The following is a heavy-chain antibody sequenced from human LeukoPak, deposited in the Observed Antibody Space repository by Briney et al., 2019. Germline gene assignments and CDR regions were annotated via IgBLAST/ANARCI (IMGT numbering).Heavy chain of an antibody. CDR2: INPNSGGT. J-gene: IGHJ4*02. CDR3: ARVPNSGYDPFDY. D-gene: IGHD5-12*01. Sequence: ASVKVSCKASGYTFTDYYIHWVRQAPGQGLEWMGWINPNSGGTNYAQKIQGRVTMTRDTSISTAYMELSRLRSDDTAVYYCARVPNSGYDPFDYWGQGTLVTVSS. V-gene: IGHV1-2*02. CDR1: GYTFTDYY.